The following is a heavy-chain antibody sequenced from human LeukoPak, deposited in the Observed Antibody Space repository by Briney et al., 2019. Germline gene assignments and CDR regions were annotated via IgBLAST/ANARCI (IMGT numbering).Heavy chain of an antibody. Sequence: PGGSLRLSCAASGFTISSYSMNWVRQAPGRGLEWVSVIGASDGGTYYADSVRGRFTISRDNSKNTLYLQMNSLRAEDTAVYYCANAVHSKAVALPFDYWGQGTLVTVSS. CDR2: IGASDGGT. CDR1: GFTISSYS. D-gene: IGHD6-19*01. CDR3: ANAVHSKAVALPFDY. J-gene: IGHJ4*02. V-gene: IGHV3-23*01.